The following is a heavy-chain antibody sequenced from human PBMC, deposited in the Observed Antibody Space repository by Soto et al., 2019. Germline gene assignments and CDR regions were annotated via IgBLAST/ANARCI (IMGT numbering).Heavy chain of an antibody. CDR1: GYTFTSYG. CDR3: ARDQVRVNWFDP. Sequence: QVQLVQSGAEVKKPGASVKVSCKASGYTFTSYGISWVRQAPGQGLEWMGWISAYNGNTNYAQTRQGRGTMTTDTATSTATMEPRSMRTDDTAVYYWARDQVRVNWFDPWGQGTLVTDST. J-gene: IGHJ5*02. D-gene: IGHD3-10*01. V-gene: IGHV1-18*01. CDR2: ISAYNGNT.